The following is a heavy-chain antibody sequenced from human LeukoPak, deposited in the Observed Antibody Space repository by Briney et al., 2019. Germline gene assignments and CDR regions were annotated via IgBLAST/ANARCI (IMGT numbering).Heavy chain of an antibody. V-gene: IGHV3-23*01. CDR3: AKPSPGGSSGWFPFDP. CDR2: ISGSGGST. D-gene: IGHD6-19*01. CDR1: GFTFSSYA. Sequence: GGSLRLSCAASGFTFSSYAMSWVPQAPGKGLEWVSAISGSGGSTYYADSVKGRFTISRDNSKNTLYLQMNSLRAEDTAVYYCAKPSPGGSSGWFPFDPWGQGTLVTVSS. J-gene: IGHJ5*02.